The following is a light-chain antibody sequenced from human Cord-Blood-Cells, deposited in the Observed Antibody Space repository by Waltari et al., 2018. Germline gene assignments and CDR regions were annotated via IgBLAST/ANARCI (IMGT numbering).Light chain of an antibody. CDR1: SSDVGGYNY. CDR3: SSYTSSSTYV. Sequence: QSALTQPASVSGSPGQSITLSCTGTSSDVGGYNYVSWYQQHPGKAPKLMIYDVSNRPSGVSNRFSGSKSGNTASLTISGLQAKDEADYYCSSYTSSSTYVFGTGTKVAVL. V-gene: IGLV2-14*03. CDR2: DVS. J-gene: IGLJ1*01.